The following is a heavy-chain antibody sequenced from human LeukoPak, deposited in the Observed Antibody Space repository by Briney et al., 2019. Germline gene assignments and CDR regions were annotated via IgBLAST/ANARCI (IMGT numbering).Heavy chain of an antibody. CDR2: IIPILGIA. V-gene: IGHV1-69*04. CDR3: ARDEYCSGGSCYAYYYYYYGMDV. CDR1: GGTFSSYA. J-gene: IGHJ6*02. D-gene: IGHD2-15*01. Sequence: ASVKVSCKASGGTFSSYAISWVRQAPGQGLEWMGRIIPILGIANYAQKFQGRVTITADKSTSTAYMELSSLRSEDTAVYYCARDEYCSGGSCYAYYYYYYGMDVWGQGTTVTVSS.